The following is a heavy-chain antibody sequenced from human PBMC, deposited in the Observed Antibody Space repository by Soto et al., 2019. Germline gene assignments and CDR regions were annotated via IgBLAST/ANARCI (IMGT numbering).Heavy chain of an antibody. CDR1: GYTFTGYY. J-gene: IGHJ5*02. CDR3: ARVGGCSSTSCSRWFDP. CDR2: INPNSGGT. D-gene: IGHD2-2*01. Sequence: QVPLVQSGAEVKKPGASVKVSCKASGYTFTGYYMHWVRQAPGQGLEWMGWINPNSGGTNYAQQLQGRVTMTRDTSTSTVYMELSSLTSEDTAVYYCARVGGCSSTSCSRWFDPWGQGTLVTVSS. V-gene: IGHV1-2*02.